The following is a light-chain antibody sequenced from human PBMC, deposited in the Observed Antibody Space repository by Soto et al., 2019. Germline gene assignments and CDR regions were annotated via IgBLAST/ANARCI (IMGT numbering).Light chain of an antibody. Sequence: DIVMTQSPDSLAVSLGERATINCKSSQSVLYSSNNKNYLAWYQQKPGQPPKLLIYWASTRESGVPDRFSGSGSGTDFTLTISSLQAEDVAVYYCQQYCCTPRTFGQGTKLEIK. CDR3: QQYCCTPRT. J-gene: IGKJ2*01. V-gene: IGKV4-1*01. CDR2: WAS. CDR1: QSVLYSSNNKNY.